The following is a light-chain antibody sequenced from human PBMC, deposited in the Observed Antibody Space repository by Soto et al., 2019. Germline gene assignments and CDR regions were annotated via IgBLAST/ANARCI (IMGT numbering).Light chain of an antibody. CDR3: CSYAGSSTYV. CDR1: SSDFGSYNL. Sequence: QSALTQPASVSGSPGQSITISCTGTSSDFGSYNLVSWYQQHPGKAPKLMIYEDSKRPSGVSNRFSGSKSGNTASLTISGLQAEDDADYYCCSYAGSSTYVFG. V-gene: IGLV2-23*01. CDR2: EDS. J-gene: IGLJ1*01.